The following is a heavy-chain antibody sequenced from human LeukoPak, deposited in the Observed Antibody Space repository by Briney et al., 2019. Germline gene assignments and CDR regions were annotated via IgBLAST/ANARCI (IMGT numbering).Heavy chain of an antibody. CDR3: AREGSSSNFDY. CDR1: GFTFSSYS. J-gene: IGHJ4*02. Sequence: GGSLRLSCAASGFTFSSYSMNWARQAPGKGLEWVSSISSSSSYIYYADSVKGRFTISRDNSKNTLYLQMNSLRAEDTAVYYCAREGSSSNFDYWGQGTLVTVSS. CDR2: ISSSSSYI. V-gene: IGHV3-21*01. D-gene: IGHD6-6*01.